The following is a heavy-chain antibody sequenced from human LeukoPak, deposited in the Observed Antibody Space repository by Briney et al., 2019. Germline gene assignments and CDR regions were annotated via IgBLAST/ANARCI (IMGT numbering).Heavy chain of an antibody. J-gene: IGHJ1*01. CDR2: ISGSGVTT. V-gene: IGHV3-23*01. CDR1: GFTFSSYA. CDR3: AKKVVVGATSPYSDFQD. D-gene: IGHD1-26*01. Sequence: GGSLRLSCAASGFTFSSYAMTWVRQAPGKGLEWVSAISGSGVTTHYAGSVKGRFSISRDNSKNTLYLQMNSLRAEDTALYYCAKKVVVGATSPYSDFQDWGQGTLVTVSS.